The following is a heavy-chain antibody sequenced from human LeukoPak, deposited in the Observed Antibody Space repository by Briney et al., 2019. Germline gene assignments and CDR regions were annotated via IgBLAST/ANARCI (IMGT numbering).Heavy chain of an antibody. CDR1: GFIFSSYS. D-gene: IGHD2-2*01. J-gene: IGHJ6*02. Sequence: PGGSLRLSCAASGFIFSSYSMHWVRQAPGKGLEWVSSISSTSSYIYYADSVKGRFTISRDDAKNSLYLQMNSLRAEDTAVYYCARDGGDIVVVPAATGLYYYYYGMDVWGQGTTVTVSS. V-gene: IGHV3-21*01. CDR2: ISSTSSYI. CDR3: ARDGGDIVVVPAATGLYYYYYGMDV.